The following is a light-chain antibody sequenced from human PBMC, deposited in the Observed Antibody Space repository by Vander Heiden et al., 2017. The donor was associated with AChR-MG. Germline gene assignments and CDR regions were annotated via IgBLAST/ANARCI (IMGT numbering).Light chain of an antibody. V-gene: IGKV3-11*01. CDR2: DAS. CDR1: QSVSTY. J-gene: IGKJ1*01. Sequence: EVVLTQSPATLSLSPGESATLSCRASQSVSTYLAWYQQKPGQTPRLLIYDASNRATGIPARFSGSGSATDFTLTISILDPEDVAVYYCQRWVIWPSTFGQGTKVEI. CDR3: QRWVIWPST.